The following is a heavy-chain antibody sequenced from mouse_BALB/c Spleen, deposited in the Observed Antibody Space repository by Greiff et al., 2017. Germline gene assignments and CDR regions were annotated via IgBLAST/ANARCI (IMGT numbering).Heavy chain of an antibody. J-gene: IGHJ4*01. V-gene: IGHV1S56*01. CDR2: IYPGNVNT. D-gene: IGHD1-1*01. CDR1: GYTFTSYY. CDR3: ARLGYYGSSYYAMDY. Sequence: VQLQQSGPELVKPGASVRISCKASGYTFTSYYIHWVKQRPGQGLEWIGWIYPGNVNTKYNEKFKGKATLTADKSSSTAYMQLSSLTSEDSAVYFCARLGYYGSSYYAMDYWGQGTSVTVSS.